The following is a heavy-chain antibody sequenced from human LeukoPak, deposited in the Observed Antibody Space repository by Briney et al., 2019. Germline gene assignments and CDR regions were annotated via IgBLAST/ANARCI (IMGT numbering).Heavy chain of an antibody. Sequence: KPSETLPLTCTVSGASISGHYLTWIRHAPGKGLEWIGYISYIGSTNYNPSLKSRVTISVDTSKNLFSLKLRSVTAADTAVYYCARDQISINALDMWGQGTMVTVSS. V-gene: IGHV4-59*11. D-gene: IGHD1-14*01. J-gene: IGHJ3*02. CDR2: ISYIGST. CDR3: ARDQISINALDM. CDR1: GASISGHY.